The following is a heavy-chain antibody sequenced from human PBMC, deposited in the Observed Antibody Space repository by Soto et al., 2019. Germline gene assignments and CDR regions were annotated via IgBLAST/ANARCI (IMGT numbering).Heavy chain of an antibody. Sequence: QVQLQESGPGLVKPSQTLSLTCTVSGGSISSGGYYWSWIRQHPGKGLEWIGYIYYSGSTYYNPSLKSRVTISVDTSKNQFSLKLSSVTAADTAVYYCARDYLGHYRSGSGRAFDIWGQGTMVTVSS. D-gene: IGHD3-10*01. J-gene: IGHJ3*02. CDR2: IYYSGST. CDR1: GGSISSGGYY. CDR3: ARDYLGHYRSGSGRAFDI. V-gene: IGHV4-31*03.